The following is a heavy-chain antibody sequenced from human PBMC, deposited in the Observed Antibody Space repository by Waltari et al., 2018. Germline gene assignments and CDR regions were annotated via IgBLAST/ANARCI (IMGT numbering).Heavy chain of an antibody. Sequence: QVHLQASGPGLVKPAETLSLTCTVSGGSISSYYWSWIRQPPGKGLEWIGYIYYSGSTDYNPSLKSRVIISVDTSKNQFSLKLSSVTAADTAVYYCATQGYSSGQFDYWGQGTLVTVSS. CDR3: ATQGYSSGQFDY. D-gene: IGHD6-19*01. CDR1: GGSISSYY. V-gene: IGHV4-59*01. J-gene: IGHJ4*02. CDR2: IYYSGST.